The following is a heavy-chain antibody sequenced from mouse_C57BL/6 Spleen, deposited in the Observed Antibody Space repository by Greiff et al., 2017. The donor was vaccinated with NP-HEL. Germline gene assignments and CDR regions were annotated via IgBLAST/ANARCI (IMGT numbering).Heavy chain of an antibody. Sequence: QVHVKQSGAELVRPGTSVKMSCKASGYTFTNYWIGWAKQRPGHGLEWIGDIYTGGGYTNYNEKFKGKATLTADKSSSTAYMQFSSLTSEDSAIYYCARNDYDFAMDYWGQGTSVTVSS. CDR2: IYTGGGYT. CDR1: GYTFTNYW. V-gene: IGHV1-63*01. CDR3: ARNDYDFAMDY. J-gene: IGHJ4*01. D-gene: IGHD2-4*01.